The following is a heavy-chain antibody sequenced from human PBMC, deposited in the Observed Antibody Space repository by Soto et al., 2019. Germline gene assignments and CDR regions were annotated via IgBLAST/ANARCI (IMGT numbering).Heavy chain of an antibody. CDR1: GDSVSSNSAA. CDR2: TYYRSKWYN. J-gene: IGHJ6*03. V-gene: IGHV6-1*01. Sequence: QSQTLSLTCAISGDSVSSNSAAWNWIRQSPSRGLEWLGRTYYRSKWYNDYAVSVKSRITINPDTSKNQFSLQLNSVTPEDTAVYYCARGLGGSGSYYYYYYYMDVWGKGTTVTVSS. D-gene: IGHD3-10*01. CDR3: ARGLGGSGSYYYYYYYMDV.